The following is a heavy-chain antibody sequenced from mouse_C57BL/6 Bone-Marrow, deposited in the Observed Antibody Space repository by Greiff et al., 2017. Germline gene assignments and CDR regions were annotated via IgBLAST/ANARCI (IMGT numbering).Heavy chain of an antibody. CDR1: GYTFTSYW. Sequence: QVQLKQPGAELVKPGASVKVSCKASGYTFTSYWMHWVKQRPGQGLEWIGRIHPSDSDTNYNQKFKGKATLTVEKSSSTAYSRLSGLTSEDSAVYCFAGGYYFDYWGQGTTLTVSS. J-gene: IGHJ2*01. V-gene: IGHV1-74*01. CDR2: IHPSDSDT. CDR3: AGGYYFDY.